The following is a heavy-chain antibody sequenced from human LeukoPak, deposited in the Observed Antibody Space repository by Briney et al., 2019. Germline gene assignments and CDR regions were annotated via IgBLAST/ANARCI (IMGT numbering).Heavy chain of an antibody. CDR1: GFTFSSYS. D-gene: IGHD3-10*01. CDR2: ISGRSSTK. Sequence: PGGSLRLSCAASGFTFSSYSMNWVRQAPGKGLAWVSYISGRSSTKYYADSVKGRFTISRDNAENSLYLQMNSLRVEDTAVYYCARVRLDSGTYSLYYWGQGTLVTVSS. CDR3: ARVRLDSGTYSLYY. J-gene: IGHJ4*02. V-gene: IGHV3-48*01.